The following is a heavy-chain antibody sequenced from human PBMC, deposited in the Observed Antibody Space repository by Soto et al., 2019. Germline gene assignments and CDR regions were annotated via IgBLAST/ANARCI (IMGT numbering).Heavy chain of an antibody. D-gene: IGHD3-3*01. CDR3: ARDHHITIFGVVIKEEAYYYYGMDV. CDR2: TYYRSKWYN. CDR1: GDSVSSNSAA. Sequence: PSQTLSLTCAISGDSVSSNSAAWNWIRQSPSRGLEWLGRTYYRSKWYNDYAVSVESRITINPDTSKNQFSLQLNSVTPEDTAVYYCARDHHITIFGVVIKEEAYYYYGMDVWGQGTTVTVSS. V-gene: IGHV6-1*01. J-gene: IGHJ6*02.